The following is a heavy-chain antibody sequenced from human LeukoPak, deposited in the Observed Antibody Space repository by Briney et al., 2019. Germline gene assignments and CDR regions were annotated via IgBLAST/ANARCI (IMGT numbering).Heavy chain of an antibody. CDR2: IRSNGDST. Sequence: GGSLRLSCSASGFTFSNFAMHWVRQAPGKGLEHVSAIRSNGDSTYYTDSVKGRFTISKDNSQKTLYLQMSSLRAEDTGVYYCVKAATVTIHYYYYGMDVWGQGTTVTVSS. J-gene: IGHJ6*02. V-gene: IGHV3-64D*09. D-gene: IGHD4-17*01. CDR3: VKAATVTIHYYYYGMDV. CDR1: GFTFSNFA.